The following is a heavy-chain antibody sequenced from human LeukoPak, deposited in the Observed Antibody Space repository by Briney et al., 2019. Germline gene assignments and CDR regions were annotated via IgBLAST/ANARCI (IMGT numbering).Heavy chain of an antibody. D-gene: IGHD3-22*01. Sequence: GGSLRLSCAASGFTFSSYCMHWVRQAPGKGLEWVAVIWYDGSNKYYADSVKGRFTISRDNSKNTLYLQMNSLRAEDTAVYYCARGGGTMIVVVIDIDYWGQGTLVTVSS. CDR3: ARGGGTMIVVVIDIDY. CDR2: IWYDGSNK. J-gene: IGHJ4*02. CDR1: GFTFSSYC. V-gene: IGHV3-33*01.